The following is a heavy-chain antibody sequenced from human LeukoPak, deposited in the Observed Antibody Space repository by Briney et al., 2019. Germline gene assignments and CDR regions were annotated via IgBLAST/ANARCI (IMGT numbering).Heavy chain of an antibody. Sequence: PGGSLRLSCAASGFTFSSYGMSWVPQAPGKGLEWVSAISSTGGTTYYADSVKGHFTISRDNSKNTVYLQMNSLSAEDTAVYYCAKNGDRGAYCSGGTCYPYYYYMDVWGKGTTVTISS. D-gene: IGHD2-15*01. CDR1: GFTFSSYG. CDR3: AKNGDRGAYCSGGTCYPYYYYMDV. CDR2: ISSTGGTT. J-gene: IGHJ6*03. V-gene: IGHV3-23*01.